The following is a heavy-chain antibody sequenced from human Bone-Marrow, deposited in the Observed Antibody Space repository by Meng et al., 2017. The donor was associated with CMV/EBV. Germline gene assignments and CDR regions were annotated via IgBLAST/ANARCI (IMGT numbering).Heavy chain of an antibody. CDR3: ARDALWFPYDV. CDR2: INHSGST. V-gene: IGHV4-34*01. Sequence: SETLSLTCAVYGGSFSGYYWSWIRQPPGKGLEWIGEINHSGSTYYNPSLKSRVTISVDTSKNQFSLKLSSVTAADTAVYYCARDALWFPYDVWGQGTTVTVSS. CDR1: GGSFSGYY. J-gene: IGHJ6*02. D-gene: IGHD3-10*01.